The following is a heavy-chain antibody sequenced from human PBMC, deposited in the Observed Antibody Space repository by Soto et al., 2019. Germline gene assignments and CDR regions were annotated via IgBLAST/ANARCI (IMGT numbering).Heavy chain of an antibody. V-gene: IGHV1-18*01. J-gene: IGHJ6*02. D-gene: IGHD7-27*01. CDR3: ARDQGPLPPHWAGMDV. Sequence: ASVKVSCKASGYTFTSYGISWVRQAPGQGLEWMGWISAYNGNTNYAQKLQGRVTMTTDTSTSTAYMELRSLRSDDTAVYYCARDQGPLPPHWAGMDVWGQGTTVTVSS. CDR2: ISAYNGNT. CDR1: GYTFTSYG.